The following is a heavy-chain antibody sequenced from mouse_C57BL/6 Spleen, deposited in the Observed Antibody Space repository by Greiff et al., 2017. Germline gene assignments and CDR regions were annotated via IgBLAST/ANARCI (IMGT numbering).Heavy chain of an antibody. CDR2: ISYDGSN. CDR3: ARGSSEAMDY. V-gene: IGHV3-6*01. CDR1: GYSITSGYY. J-gene: IGHJ4*01. D-gene: IGHD3-2*02. Sequence: EVKLMESGPGLVKPSQSLSLTCSVTGYSITSGYYWNWIRQFPGNKLEWMGYISYDGSNNYNPSLKNRISITRDPSKNQFFLKLNSVTTEDTATYYCARGSSEAMDYWGQGTSVTVSS.